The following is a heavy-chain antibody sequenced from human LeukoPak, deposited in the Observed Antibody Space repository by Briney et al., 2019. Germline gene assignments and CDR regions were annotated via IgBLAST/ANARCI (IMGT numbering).Heavy chain of an antibody. CDR2: IKQDGSEK. Sequence: GGSLRLSCAASGIALSVYWMSWVRQAPGKGLEWVANIKQDGSEKYYRDSVQGRFTISSDNAKNSLYLQMNSLRAEDTAVYYCARSGSGYFDYWGQGSLVTVSS. J-gene: IGHJ4*02. CDR3: ARSGSGYFDY. V-gene: IGHV3-7*01. CDR1: GIALSVYW.